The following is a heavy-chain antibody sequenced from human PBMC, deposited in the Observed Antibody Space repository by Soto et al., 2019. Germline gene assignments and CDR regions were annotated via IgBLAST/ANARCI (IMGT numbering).Heavy chain of an antibody. Sequence: SGPTLVNPTQTLTLTCTFSGFSLNTRAVGAGWIRQPPGKALEWLALINWNDDKRYSPSLKDRLTITKDTSKNHVVLTMTNIDPVDTATYYCAHRHDLGGFDIWGQGTTVTVSS. CDR1: GFSLNTRAVG. D-gene: IGHD2-15*01. CDR3: AHRHDLGGFDI. J-gene: IGHJ3*02. V-gene: IGHV2-5*01. CDR2: INWNDDK.